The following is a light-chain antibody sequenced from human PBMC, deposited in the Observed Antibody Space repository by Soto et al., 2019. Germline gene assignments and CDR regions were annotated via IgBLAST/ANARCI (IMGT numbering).Light chain of an antibody. CDR3: QQYNSYPS. CDR2: KAS. V-gene: IGKV1-5*03. J-gene: IGKJ4*01. Sequence: DIQMTQSPSTLSASVGDRVTITCRASQSISSWLAWYQQKPGKAPKLLIYKASNLESGVPSRFSGSGSGTEFTLTISRLQPDDSDTYYCQQYNSYPSFGGGTKVEIK. CDR1: QSISSW.